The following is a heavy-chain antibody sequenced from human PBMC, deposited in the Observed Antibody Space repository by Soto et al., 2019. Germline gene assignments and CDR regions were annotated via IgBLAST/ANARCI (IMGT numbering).Heavy chain of an antibody. V-gene: IGHV4-34*01. CDR2: INHSGST. D-gene: IGHD2-2*01. Sequence: QVQLQQWGAGLLKPSETLSLTCAVYGGSFSGYYWSWIRQPPGKGLEWIGEINHSGSTNYNPSLKSRVTISVDTSTNQFSLKLSSVTAADTAVYYCARGWGIVVVPAAMVFDPWGQGTLVTVSS. CDR1: GGSFSGYY. CDR3: ARGWGIVVVPAAMVFDP. J-gene: IGHJ5*02.